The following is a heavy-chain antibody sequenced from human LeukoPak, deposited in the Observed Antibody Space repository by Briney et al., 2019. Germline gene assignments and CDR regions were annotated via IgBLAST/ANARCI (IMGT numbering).Heavy chain of an antibody. Sequence: SVKVSCKASGGTFSSYAISWVRQAPGQGLEWMGGNIPIFGTANYAQKFQGRVTITTDESTSTAYMELSSLRSEDTAVYYCARDRDYYDSSGYYGYWGQGTLVTVSS. D-gene: IGHD3-22*01. J-gene: IGHJ4*02. CDR1: GGTFSSYA. V-gene: IGHV1-69*05. CDR2: NIPIFGTA. CDR3: ARDRDYYDSSGYYGY.